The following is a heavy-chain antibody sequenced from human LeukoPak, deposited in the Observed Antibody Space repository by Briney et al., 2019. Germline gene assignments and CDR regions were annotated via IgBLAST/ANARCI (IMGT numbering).Heavy chain of an antibody. CDR2: IYHSGST. V-gene: IGHV4-38-2*02. Sequence: SETLSLTCTVSGYSISSGYYWGWIRQPPGKGLEWIGSIYHSGSTYYNPSLKSRVTISVDTSKNQFSLKLSSVTAADTAVYYCAVKERGYSYGYYGYWGQGTLVTVSS. CDR3: AVKERGYSYGYYGY. CDR1: GYSISSGYY. D-gene: IGHD5-18*01. J-gene: IGHJ4*02.